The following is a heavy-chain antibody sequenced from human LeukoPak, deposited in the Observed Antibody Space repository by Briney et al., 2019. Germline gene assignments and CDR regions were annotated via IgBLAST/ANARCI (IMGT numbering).Heavy chain of an antibody. CDR1: GFTFSSYA. Sequence: GGSLTLSCAASGFTFSSYAMRSVHQPPGRGLEWISTISDSGDNTAYAASVKGRFTVSRDNSKNTLYLQMNSLRAEDTAIYYCAKREYNSAKYFACWGQGTLVTVSS. V-gene: IGHV3-23*01. CDR3: AKREYNSAKYFAC. D-gene: IGHD1-1*01. J-gene: IGHJ4*02. CDR2: ISDSGDNT.